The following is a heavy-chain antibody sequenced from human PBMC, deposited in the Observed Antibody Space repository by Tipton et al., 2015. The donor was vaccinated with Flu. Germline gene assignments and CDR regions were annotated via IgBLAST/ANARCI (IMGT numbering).Heavy chain of an antibody. J-gene: IGHJ4*02. CDR1: GFTFDDYA. V-gene: IGHV3-9*01. Sequence: SLRLSCAASGFTFDDYAMHWVRQAPGKGLEWVSGISWNSGSIGYADSVKGRFTISRDNAKNSLYLQMNSLRAEDTALYYCAKGKEAGQGPYYFDYWGQGTLVTVS. CDR3: AKGKEAGQGPYYFDY. CDR2: ISWNSGSI.